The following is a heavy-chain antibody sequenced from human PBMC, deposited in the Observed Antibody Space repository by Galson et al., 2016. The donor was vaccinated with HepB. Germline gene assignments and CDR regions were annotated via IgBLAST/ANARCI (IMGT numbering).Heavy chain of an antibody. J-gene: IGHJ5*02. CDR1: GGSIGDFY. V-gene: IGHV4-4*07. CDR2: LSVGGNS. D-gene: IGHD1-1*01. Sequence: SETLSLTCSVSGGSIGDFYWTWIRQPAGEGLEWLGRLSVGGNSDYNPSLESRVALSLDTSKNQVFLRLRSVTAADTAVYFCARGTLDPARERTNATWGTDWFDPRGQGVLVTVSA. CDR3: ARGTLDPARERTNATWGTDWFDP.